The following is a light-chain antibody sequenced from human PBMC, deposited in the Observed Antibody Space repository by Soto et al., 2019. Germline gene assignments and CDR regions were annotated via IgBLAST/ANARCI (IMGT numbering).Light chain of an antibody. V-gene: IGKV1-39*01. CDR1: QTINTF. CDR3: QQGESTPYT. CDR2: TTS. J-gene: IGKJ2*01. Sequence: DIQMTQSPSSLSASVGDRVTINCRARQTINTFLNWYQQKPGKAPKLLIYTTSHLHRGVPSRFRGSGSGTDFTLTISSLQPEDFDTYFCQQGESTPYTFGQGTTLELK.